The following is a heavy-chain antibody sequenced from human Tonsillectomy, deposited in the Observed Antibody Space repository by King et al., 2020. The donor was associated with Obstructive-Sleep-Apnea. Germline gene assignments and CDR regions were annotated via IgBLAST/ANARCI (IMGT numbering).Heavy chain of an antibody. Sequence: VQLVESGGGLVQPGGSLRLSCAASGFTFSSYAMSWVRQAPGKGLEGVSAISGSGGRTYYADSVKGRFTISRDNSKNTLYMQMNSLRAEDTAVYYCAKSAGVYGSGSPDDYWGQGTLVTVSS. V-gene: IGHV3-23*04. D-gene: IGHD3-10*01. J-gene: IGHJ4*02. CDR2: ISGSGGRT. CDR3: AKSAGVYGSGSPDDY. CDR1: GFTFSSYA.